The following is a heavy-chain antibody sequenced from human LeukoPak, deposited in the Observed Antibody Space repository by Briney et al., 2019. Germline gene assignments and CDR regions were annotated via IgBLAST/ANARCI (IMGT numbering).Heavy chain of an antibody. D-gene: IGHD3-22*01. CDR3: ARRPRRGYDSSGYHYYFDY. CDR2: IYTSGST. Sequence: SETLSLTCTVSGGSISSYYWSWIRQPAGKGLEWIGRIYTSGSTNYNPSLKSRVTMSVDTSKNQFSLKLSSVTAADTAVYYCARRPRRGYDSSGYHYYFDYWGQGTLVTVSS. CDR1: GGSISSYY. V-gene: IGHV4-4*07. J-gene: IGHJ4*02.